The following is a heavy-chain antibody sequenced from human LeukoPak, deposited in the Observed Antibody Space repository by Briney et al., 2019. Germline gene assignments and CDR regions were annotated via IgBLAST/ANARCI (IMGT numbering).Heavy chain of an antibody. CDR1: GFTFSNAW. Sequence: PGGSLRLSCAASGFTFSNAWMSWVRQAPGKGLEWVGRIKSKTDGGTTDYAAPVKGRFTISRDDSKNTLYLQMNSLKTEDTAVYYCTTDVTIFGVVINDYYYMDVWGKGTTVTVSS. D-gene: IGHD3-3*01. CDR3: TTDVTIFGVVINDYYYMDV. V-gene: IGHV3-15*01. CDR2: IKSKTDGGTT. J-gene: IGHJ6*03.